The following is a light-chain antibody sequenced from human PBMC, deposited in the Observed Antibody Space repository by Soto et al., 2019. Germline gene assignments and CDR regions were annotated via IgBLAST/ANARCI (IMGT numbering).Light chain of an antibody. CDR1: QSIDTW. V-gene: IGKV1-5*03. CDR2: KVS. J-gene: IGKJ1*01. CDR3: QHYKFFPWT. Sequence: DIQMTQSPSTLSASVGDRVTITCRASQSIDTWLAWYQQKPGEVPKVLIYKVSNLQRGVPSRFSGSGSGTEFTLTISGLQSDDFATYYCQHYKFFPWTFGQGTRVEIK.